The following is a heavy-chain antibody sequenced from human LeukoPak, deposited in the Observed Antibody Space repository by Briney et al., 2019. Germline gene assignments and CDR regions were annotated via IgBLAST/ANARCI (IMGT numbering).Heavy chain of an antibody. J-gene: IGHJ4*02. CDR2: IKQDGSEK. CDR3: ASTDCSGGSCYLPFDY. Sequence: GGSLRLSCATSGXTFSSYWMSWVRQAPGKGLEWVANIKQDGSEKYYVDSVKGRFTISRDNAKNSLHLQMNSLRAEDTAVYYCASTDCSGGSCYLPFDYWGQGTLVTVSS. D-gene: IGHD2-15*01. CDR1: GXTFSSYW. V-gene: IGHV3-7*02.